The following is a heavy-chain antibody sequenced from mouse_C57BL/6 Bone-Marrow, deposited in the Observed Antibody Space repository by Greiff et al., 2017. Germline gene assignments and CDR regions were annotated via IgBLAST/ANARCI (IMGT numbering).Heavy chain of an antibody. Sequence: EVQLVESGGGLVKPGGSLKLSCAASGFTFSSYAMSWVRQTPEKRLEWVATISDGGSYTYYPANVKGRFTISRDNAKNNLYLQKSHRKSEDAAMYYCARDYYGSTFYWFDYWGQGTTLTVSS. D-gene: IGHD1-1*01. CDR3: ARDYYGSTFYWFDY. J-gene: IGHJ2*01. V-gene: IGHV5-4*01. CDR1: GFTFSSYA. CDR2: ISDGGSYT.